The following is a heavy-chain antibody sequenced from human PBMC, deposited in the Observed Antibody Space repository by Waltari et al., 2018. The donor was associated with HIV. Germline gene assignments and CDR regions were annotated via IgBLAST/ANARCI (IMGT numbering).Heavy chain of an antibody. J-gene: IGHJ4*02. CDR3: ARDHYYGSSGYYSDY. CDR1: GYTFTNYG. Sequence: QVHLVQSGAELRKPGASVTVSCKTSGYTFTNYGITWVRQAPGQGIEWMGWISGYNGDTKYAQKARGRVTMTTDTSTGTAYLEMGSLRFDDTAVYYCARDHYYGSSGYYSDYWGQGTLVTVSS. CDR2: ISGYNGDT. V-gene: IGHV1-18*01. D-gene: IGHD3-22*01.